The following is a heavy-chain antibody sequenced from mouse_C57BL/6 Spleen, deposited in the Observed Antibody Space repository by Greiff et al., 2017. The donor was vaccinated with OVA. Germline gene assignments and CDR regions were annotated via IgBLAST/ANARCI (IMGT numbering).Heavy chain of an antibody. D-gene: IGHD2-3*01. CDR2: IYPGSGST. Sequence: QVQLQQPGAELVQPGASVKMSCKASGYTFTSYWITWVKQRPGQGLEWIGDIYPGSGSTNYNEKFKSKATLTVDTSSSTASMQLSSLTSEDSAVYYCARSSDGYYPFAYWGQGTLVTVSA. CDR1: GYTFTSYW. CDR3: ARSSDGYYPFAY. V-gene: IGHV1-55*01. J-gene: IGHJ3*01.